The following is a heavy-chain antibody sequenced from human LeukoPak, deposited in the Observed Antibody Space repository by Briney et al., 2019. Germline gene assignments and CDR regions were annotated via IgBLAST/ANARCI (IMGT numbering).Heavy chain of an antibody. CDR2: IYSGGST. V-gene: IGHV3-66*02. J-gene: IGHJ4*02. Sequence: GGSLRLSCAASGFTVSSNYMSWVRQAPGKGLEWVSVIYSGGSTYYADSVKGRFTISRDNSKNTLYLQMNSLRAEDTAVYYCSVSRGNPNYLDYWGQGTLVTFSS. D-gene: IGHD1-14*01. CDR3: SVSRGNPNYLDY. CDR1: GFTVSSNY.